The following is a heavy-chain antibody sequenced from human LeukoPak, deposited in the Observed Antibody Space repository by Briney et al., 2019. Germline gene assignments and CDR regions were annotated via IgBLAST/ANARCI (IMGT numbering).Heavy chain of an antibody. CDR2: IHYSGRT. CDR1: GGSISSSSYY. V-gene: IGHV4-39*07. CDR3: ARDHSSYSSSSRGDWFDP. D-gene: IGHD6-6*01. Sequence: SETLSLTCTVSGGSISSSSYYWGWIRPPPGKGLAWIGSIHYSGRTYYTPSLNSRATISVDTSKNQFSLKLSSVTAADTAVYYRARDHSSYSSSSRGDWFDPWGQGTLVSVSS. J-gene: IGHJ5*02.